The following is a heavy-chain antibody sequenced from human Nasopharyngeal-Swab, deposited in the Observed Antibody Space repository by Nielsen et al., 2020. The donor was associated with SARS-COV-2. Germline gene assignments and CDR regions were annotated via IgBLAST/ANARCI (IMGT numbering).Heavy chain of an antibody. Sequence: ASVKVSCKASGYSFTSYYMHWVRQAPGQGLEWMGIINPTGGSTTYAQKFQGRVTVTRDTSTSTVYMELSSLRSEDTAAYYCAKTIAVAGVFDYWGQGTLVTVSS. CDR2: INPTGGST. CDR1: GYSFTSYY. V-gene: IGHV1-46*01. J-gene: IGHJ4*02. CDR3: AKTIAVAGVFDY. D-gene: IGHD6-19*01.